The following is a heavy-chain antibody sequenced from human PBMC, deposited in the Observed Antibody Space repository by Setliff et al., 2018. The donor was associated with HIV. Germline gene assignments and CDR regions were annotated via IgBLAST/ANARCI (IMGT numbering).Heavy chain of an antibody. D-gene: IGHD5-12*01. CDR1: GDSISNDY. V-gene: IGHV4-4*09. J-gene: IGHJ4*02. Sequence: PSETLSLTCSVSGDSISNDYWNWIRQPPGKGLGWIGYISSSGSSNYNPSLKSRVTISVDTSKNQFSLKLTSVTAADTAFYFCARMAGDSGYPFDNWGQGTLVTVSS. CDR3: ARMAGDSGYPFDN. CDR2: ISSSGSS.